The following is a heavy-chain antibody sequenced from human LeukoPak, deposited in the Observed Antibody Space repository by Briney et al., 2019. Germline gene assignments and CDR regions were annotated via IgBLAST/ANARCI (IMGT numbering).Heavy chain of an antibody. CDR3: AKCVGYDSSGYYRNWFDP. J-gene: IGHJ5*02. Sequence: SVKVSCKASGGTFSSYAISWVRQAPGQGLEWMGGIIPIFGTANYAQKFQGRVTITADKSTSTAYMELSSLRSEDTAVYYCAKCVGYDSSGYYRNWFDPWGQGTLVTVSS. V-gene: IGHV1-69*06. CDR1: GGTFSSYA. CDR2: IIPIFGTA. D-gene: IGHD3-22*01.